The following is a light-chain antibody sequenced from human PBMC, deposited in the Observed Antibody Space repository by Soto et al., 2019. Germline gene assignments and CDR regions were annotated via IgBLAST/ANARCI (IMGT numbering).Light chain of an antibody. J-gene: IGKJ2*01. CDR1: QSVLTW. CDR3: QHYFSYPYA. CDR2: KAS. Sequence: DIQVTQSPATLSASVGDTVSITCRVSQSVLTWLAWYQQKPGKAPNLLIYKASRLRDGVPSRFSGSGSGTDFTLTITSLQPDDFASYFCQHYFSYPYAFGQGTKLEI. V-gene: IGKV1-5*03.